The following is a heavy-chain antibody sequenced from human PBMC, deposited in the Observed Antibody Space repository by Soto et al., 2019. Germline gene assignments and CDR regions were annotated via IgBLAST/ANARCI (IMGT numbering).Heavy chain of an antibody. V-gene: IGHV4-34*01. J-gene: IGHJ4*02. D-gene: IGHD2-15*01. CDR1: GGSFSGYY. CDR3: ASDPGAYCSGGSCYSYYY. CDR2: INHSGRT. Sequence: QVQLQQWGAGLLKPSETLSLTCAVYGGSFSGYYWSWIRQPPGKGLEWIGEINHSGRTNYNPSLMSRVTKSVDTSKYQFSLKLSSVTAADTAVYYCASDPGAYCSGGSCYSYYYWGQGTLVTVSS.